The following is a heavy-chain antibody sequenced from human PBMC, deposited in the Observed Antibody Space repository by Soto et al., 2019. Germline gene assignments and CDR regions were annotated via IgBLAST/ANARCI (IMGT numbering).Heavy chain of an antibody. CDR1: GGSVSSGSYY. J-gene: IGHJ5*02. Sequence: SETLSLTCTVSGGSVSSGSYYWSWIRQPPGKGLEWIGYIYYSGSTNYNPSLKSRDTISVDTSKNQFSLKLSSVTAADTAVYYCARERVVPAALANWFEPWGQGTLVTVSS. CDR2: IYYSGST. CDR3: ARERVVPAALANWFEP. V-gene: IGHV4-61*01. D-gene: IGHD2-2*01.